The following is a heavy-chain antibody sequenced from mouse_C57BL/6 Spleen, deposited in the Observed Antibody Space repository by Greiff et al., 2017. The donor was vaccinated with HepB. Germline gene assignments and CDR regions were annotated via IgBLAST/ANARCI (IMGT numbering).Heavy chain of an antibody. D-gene: IGHD3-2*02. CDR2: ISDGGSYT. CDR3: ARARLRDYYAMDY. CDR1: GFTFSSYA. V-gene: IGHV5-4*01. J-gene: IGHJ4*01. Sequence: EVHLVESGGGLVKPGGSLKLSCAASGFTFSSYAMSWVRQTPEKRLEWVATISDGGSYTYYPDNVKGRFTISRDNAKNNLYLQMSHLKSEDTAMYYCARARLRDYYAMDYWGQGTSVTVSS.